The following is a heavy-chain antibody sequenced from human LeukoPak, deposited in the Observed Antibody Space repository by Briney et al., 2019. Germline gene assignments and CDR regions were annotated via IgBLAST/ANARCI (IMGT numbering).Heavy chain of an antibody. D-gene: IGHD3-3*01. J-gene: IGHJ4*02. Sequence: GGSLRLSCAASGFTFTSYAMSWVRQAPGKGLEWVSAISGSGGSTYYADSVKGRFTISRDNSKNTLYLQMNSLRAEDTAVYYCAKVYGYDFWSGYQKYYFDYWGQGTLVTVSS. V-gene: IGHV3-23*01. CDR3: AKVYGYDFWSGYQKYYFDY. CDR1: GFTFTSYA. CDR2: ISGSGGST.